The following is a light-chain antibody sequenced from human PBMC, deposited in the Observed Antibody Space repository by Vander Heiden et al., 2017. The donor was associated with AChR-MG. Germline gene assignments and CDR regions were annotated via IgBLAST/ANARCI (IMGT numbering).Light chain of an antibody. CDR3: QQYDTQPLT. V-gene: IGKV4-1*01. CDR2: GAS. CDR1: QSLLTDSKNF. J-gene: IGKJ2*01. Sequence: IVMTQSPDSLAASVGERATITCQSSQSLLTDSKNFLAWFQQRPGQPPKLLIYGASTRASGAPDRFSGTGSGTDFTLTISSLQAEDVAVYYCQQYDTQPLTFGQGTKLQVK.